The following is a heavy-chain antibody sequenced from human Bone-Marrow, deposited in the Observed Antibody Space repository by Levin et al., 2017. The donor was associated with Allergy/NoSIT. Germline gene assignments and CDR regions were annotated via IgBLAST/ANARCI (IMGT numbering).Heavy chain of an antibody. D-gene: IGHD1-7*01. J-gene: IGHJ6*02. CDR2: IYYSGST. CDR1: GGSISSYY. CDR3: ARDRLELLRGYYYYGMDV. V-gene: IGHV4-59*01. Sequence: PSETLSLTCTVSGGSISSYYWSWIRQPPGKGLEWIGYIYYSGSTNYNPSLKSRVTISVDTSKNQFSLKLSSVTAADTAVYYCARDRLELLRGYYYYGMDVWGQGTTVTVSS.